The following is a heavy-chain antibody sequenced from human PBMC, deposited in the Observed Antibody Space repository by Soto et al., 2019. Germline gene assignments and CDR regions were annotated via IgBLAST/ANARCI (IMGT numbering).Heavy chain of an antibody. D-gene: IGHD6-13*01. CDR1: GGSISSVSYF. CDR2: IYYSGTT. CDR3: ARETAGSFFDY. Sequence: QVQLQESGPGLVKPSQTLSLTCTVSGGSISSVSYFWTWIRQHPGKGLEWIGYIYYSGTTYYNPSLKSRVTISVDTSKSQFSLKLSSVTAADTAVYYCARETAGSFFDYWGQGSLVTVSS. V-gene: IGHV4-31*03. J-gene: IGHJ4*02.